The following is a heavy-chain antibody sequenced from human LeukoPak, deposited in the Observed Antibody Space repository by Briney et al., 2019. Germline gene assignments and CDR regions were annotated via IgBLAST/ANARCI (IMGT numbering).Heavy chain of an antibody. J-gene: IGHJ5*02. Sequence: SETLSLTCAVYGGSFSGYYWSWIRQPPGKGLEWIGEINHSGSTNYNPSLKSRVTISVDTSKNQFSLKLSSVTAADTAVYYCARAYGSGRRVWFDPWGQGTLVTVSS. CDR2: INHSGST. V-gene: IGHV4-34*01. D-gene: IGHD3-10*01. CDR1: GGSFSGYY. CDR3: ARAYGSGRRVWFDP.